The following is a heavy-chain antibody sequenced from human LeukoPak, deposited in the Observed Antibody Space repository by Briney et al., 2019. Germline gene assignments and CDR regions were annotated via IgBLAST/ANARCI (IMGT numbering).Heavy chain of an antibody. Sequence: ETLSLTCAVYGGSFSGYYWSWIRQPSGKGLEWIGEINHSGSTNYSPSLKSRVTISVDTSKNQFSLKLSSVTAADTAVYYCARGRGYSYGPHNYFDYWGQGTLVTVSS. CDR1: GGSFSGYY. CDR2: INHSGST. D-gene: IGHD5-18*01. CDR3: ARGRGYSYGPHNYFDY. V-gene: IGHV4-34*01. J-gene: IGHJ4*02.